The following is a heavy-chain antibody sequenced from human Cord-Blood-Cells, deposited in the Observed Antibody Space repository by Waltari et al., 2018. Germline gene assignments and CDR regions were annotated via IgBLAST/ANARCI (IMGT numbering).Heavy chain of an antibody. CDR2: IIPILGIA. V-gene: IGHV1-69*08. Sequence: QVQLVQSGAEVKKPGSSVKVSCKASGGTFSSYTISWVRQAPGQGLEWMGRIIPILGIANYAQKVQGRVTITADKSTSTAYMELSSLRSEDTAVYYCAREDSSSWYYFDYWGQGTLVTVSS. CDR3: AREDSSSWYYFDY. J-gene: IGHJ4*02. CDR1: GGTFSSYT. D-gene: IGHD6-13*01.